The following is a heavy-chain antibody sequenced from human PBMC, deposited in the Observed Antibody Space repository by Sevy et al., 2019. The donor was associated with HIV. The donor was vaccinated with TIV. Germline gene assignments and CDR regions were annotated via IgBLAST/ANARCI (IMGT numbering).Heavy chain of an antibody. CDR3: ARENIAVAGIGYYFDH. CDR1: GFTFSTYG. CDR2: IWNDGSNK. Sequence: GESLRLSCVASGFTFSTYGMHWVRQAPGKGPEWVAVIWNDGSNKEYVDSVKGRFTISRDNSKDTLYLQMNSLRAEDTAVYYCARENIAVAGIGYYFDHWGQGTLVTVSS. J-gene: IGHJ4*02. D-gene: IGHD6-19*01. V-gene: IGHV3-33*01.